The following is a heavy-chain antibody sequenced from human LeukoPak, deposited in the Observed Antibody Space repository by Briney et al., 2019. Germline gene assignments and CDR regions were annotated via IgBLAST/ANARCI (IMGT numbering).Heavy chain of an antibody. V-gene: IGHV4-59*01. CDR1: GGPMNNDY. J-gene: IGHJ4*02. CDR3: ARDPFD. CDR2: LSYSGTT. Sequence: SETLSLTCTVSGGPMNNDYWSWIRHPPGKGLEWIGYLSYSGTTKYNPSFKSRVTISVDTSKNLFSLKLTSVTAADTAVYYCARDPFDWGQGTLVIVS.